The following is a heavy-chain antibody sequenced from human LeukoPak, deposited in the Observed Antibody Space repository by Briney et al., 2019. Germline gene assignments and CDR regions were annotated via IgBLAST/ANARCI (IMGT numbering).Heavy chain of an antibody. Sequence: GGSLRLSCAASGFTFSSYSMNWVRQAPGKGLEWVSSISSSSSYIYYADSVKGRFTISRDNAKNSLYLQMNSLRAEDTAVYYCAGDGWPYYDILTGYYVTGAFDIWGQGTMVTVSS. V-gene: IGHV3-21*01. CDR3: AGDGWPYYDILTGYYVTGAFDI. D-gene: IGHD3-9*01. CDR2: ISSSSSYI. J-gene: IGHJ3*02. CDR1: GFTFSSYS.